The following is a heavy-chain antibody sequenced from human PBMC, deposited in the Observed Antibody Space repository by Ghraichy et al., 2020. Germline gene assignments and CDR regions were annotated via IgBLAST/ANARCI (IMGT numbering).Heavy chain of an antibody. J-gene: IGHJ4*02. CDR1: GFTFDIYW. D-gene: IGHD1-26*01. CDR3: AKCLSAHTLGS. V-gene: IGHV3-7*03. Sequence: GGSLRLSCAASGFTFDIYWMSWVRQAPGKGPEWVTNINTDGNNKYYVGSVRGRFTISRDNAKNSLHLQMNSLRAEDTAVYYCAKCLSAHTLGSWGQGTLVTVSS. CDR2: INTDGNNK.